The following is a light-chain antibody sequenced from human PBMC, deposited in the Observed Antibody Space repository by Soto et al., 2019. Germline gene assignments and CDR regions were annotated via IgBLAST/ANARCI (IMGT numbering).Light chain of an antibody. CDR2: EVS. CDR3: SSYTISSTTV. CDR1: SSDIGGYDF. J-gene: IGLJ1*01. V-gene: IGLV2-14*01. Sequence: SVLTQPASVSGSPGQSLTISCTGTSSDIGGYDFVSWYRQQPGKAPKLLIYEVSHRPSGVSSRFSASKSGNTASLTISGLQAEDEGDYYCSSYTISSTTVFGTGTKLTVL.